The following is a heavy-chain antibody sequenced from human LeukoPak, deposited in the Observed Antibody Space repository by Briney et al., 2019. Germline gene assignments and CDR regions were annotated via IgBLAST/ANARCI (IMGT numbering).Heavy chain of an antibody. J-gene: IGHJ6*02. CDR2: IYTSGST. Sequence: PSETLSLTCTVSGGSISSGSYYWSWLRQPAGTGLEWIGRIYTSGSTNYNPSLKSRVTISVDTSKNQFSLKLSSVTAADTAVYYCARDYGYYYYGMDVWGQGTTVTVSS. CDR1: GGSISSGSYY. V-gene: IGHV4-61*02. CDR3: ARDYGYYYYGMDV. D-gene: IGHD3-16*01.